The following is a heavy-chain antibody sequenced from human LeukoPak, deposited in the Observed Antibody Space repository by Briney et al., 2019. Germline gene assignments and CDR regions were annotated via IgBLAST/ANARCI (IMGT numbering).Heavy chain of an antibody. D-gene: IGHD2-15*01. CDR3: AKVCCDIVVVVRATRTTEMDH. CDR1: GFTFSSYA. Sequence: GGSLRLSCTASGFTFSSYAMSWVRQAPGKGLEWVSAISGSGDVTYYADSVKGRFTISRDNSKNTLYLQMNSLRAEDTAVYYCAKVCCDIVVVVRATRTTEMDHWGQGTLLTVSS. CDR2: ISGSGDVT. V-gene: IGHV3-23*01. J-gene: IGHJ4*02.